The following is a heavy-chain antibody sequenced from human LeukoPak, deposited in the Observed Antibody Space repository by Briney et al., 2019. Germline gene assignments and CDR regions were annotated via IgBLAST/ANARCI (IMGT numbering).Heavy chain of an antibody. CDR1: GFTFSSYA. V-gene: IGHV3-30-3*01. J-gene: IGHJ5*02. D-gene: IGHD3-22*01. Sequence: GGSLRLSCAASGFTFSSYAMHWVRQAPGKGLEWVAVISYDGSNKYYADSVKGRFTISRDNSKNTLYLQMNSLRAEDTAVYYCASAHYYDSSGSIRGRWFDPWGQGTLVTVSS. CDR3: ASAHYYDSSGSIRGRWFDP. CDR2: ISYDGSNK.